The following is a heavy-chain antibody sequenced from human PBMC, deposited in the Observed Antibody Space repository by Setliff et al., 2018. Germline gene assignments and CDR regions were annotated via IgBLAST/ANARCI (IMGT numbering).Heavy chain of an antibody. CDR2: INSDGSST. J-gene: IGHJ6*02. D-gene: IGHD3-3*01. CDR3: AREVNDNFWSGYLYYYGMDV. CDR1: GFTFSSYW. Sequence: PGGSLRLSCAASGFTFSSYWMHWVRQAPGKGLVWVSRINSDGSSTSYADSVKGRFTISRXNAKNTLYLQMNSLRAEDTAVYYCAREVNDNFWSGYLYYYGMDVWGQGTTVTVS. V-gene: IGHV3-74*01.